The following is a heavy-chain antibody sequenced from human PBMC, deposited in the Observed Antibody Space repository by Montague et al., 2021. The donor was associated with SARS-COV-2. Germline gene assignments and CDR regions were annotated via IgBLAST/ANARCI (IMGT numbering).Heavy chain of an antibody. V-gene: IGHV3-53*01. Sequence: SLRLSCAASGFAVTSNYMSWVRQAPGKGLEWASLIYSSGRTSYADSVKGRLTMSRDNSKNTLYPQMNSLKAEDTAVYYCARDFGESRDHWGQGTLVTVSS. J-gene: IGHJ4*02. CDR1: GFAVTSNY. CDR3: ARDFGESRDH. D-gene: IGHD3-10*01. CDR2: IYSSGRT.